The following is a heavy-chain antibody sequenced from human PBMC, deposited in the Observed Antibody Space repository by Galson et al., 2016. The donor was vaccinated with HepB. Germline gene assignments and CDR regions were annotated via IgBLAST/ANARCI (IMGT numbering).Heavy chain of an antibody. Sequence: SVKVSCKASGHSFSSYGIGWVRQAPGQGLEWMGWINPNDDNTNYAHNLQGSVTMTTDTSTNTGYMELRSLRSDDTAVYYCALDRSGWSAQFDSWGQGTLVTVSS. CDR3: ALDRSGWSAQFDS. CDR1: GHSFSSYG. CDR2: INPNDDNT. V-gene: IGHV1-18*04. D-gene: IGHD6-19*01. J-gene: IGHJ4*02.